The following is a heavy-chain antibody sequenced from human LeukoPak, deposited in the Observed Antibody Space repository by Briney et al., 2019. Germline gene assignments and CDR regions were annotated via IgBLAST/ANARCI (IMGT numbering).Heavy chain of an antibody. CDR3: ARYGEDSSSWYYFDY. D-gene: IGHD6-13*01. Sequence: ASVKVSCKASGYTFTSYDINWVRQATGQGLEWMGWMNPNSGNTGYAQKFQGRVTMTRNTSISTAYMELSSLKPEDTAVYYCARYGEDSSSWYYFDYWGQGTLVTVSS. V-gene: IGHV1-8*01. CDR2: MNPNSGNT. J-gene: IGHJ4*02. CDR1: GYTFTSYD.